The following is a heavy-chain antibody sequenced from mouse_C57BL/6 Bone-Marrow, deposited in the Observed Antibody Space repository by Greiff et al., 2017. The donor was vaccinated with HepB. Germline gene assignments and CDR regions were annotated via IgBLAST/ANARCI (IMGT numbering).Heavy chain of an antibody. CDR2: IDPSDSET. V-gene: IGHV1-52*01. J-gene: IGHJ4*01. CDR1: GYTFTSYW. Sequence: VKLQQPGAELVRPGSSVKLSCKASGYTFTSYWMHWVKQRPIQGLEWIGNIDPSDSETHYNQKFKDKATLTVDKSSSTAYMQLSSLTSEDSAVYYCARSVSVVATYYYAMDYWGQGTSVTVSS. D-gene: IGHD1-1*01. CDR3: ARSVSVVATYYYAMDY.